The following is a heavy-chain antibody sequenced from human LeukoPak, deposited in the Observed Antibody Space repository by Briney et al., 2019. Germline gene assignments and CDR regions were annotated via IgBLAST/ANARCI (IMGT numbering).Heavy chain of an antibody. CDR3: ASTYGSGSYRKDDY. V-gene: IGHV3-33*01. CDR1: GFTFSSYG. D-gene: IGHD3-10*01. J-gene: IGHJ4*02. Sequence: GGSLRLSCAASGFTFSSYGMHWVRQAPGKGLEWVAVIWYDGSNKYYADSVKGRFTISRDNSKNTLYLQMKSLRAEDTAVYYCASTYGSGSYRKDDYWGQGTLVTVSS. CDR2: IWYDGSNK.